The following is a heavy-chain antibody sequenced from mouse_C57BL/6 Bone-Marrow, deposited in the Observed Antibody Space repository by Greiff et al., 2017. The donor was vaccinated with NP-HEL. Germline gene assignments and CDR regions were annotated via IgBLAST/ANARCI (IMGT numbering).Heavy chain of an antibody. CDR1: GYSITSGYY. CDR3: AREGGYGWYFDV. Sequence: EVKLVESGPGLVKPSQSLSLTCSVTGYSITSGYYWNWIRQFPGNKLEWMGYISYDGSNNYNPSLKNRISITRDTSKNQFFLKLNSVTTEDTATYYCAREGGYGWYFDVWGTGTTVTVSS. V-gene: IGHV3-6*01. CDR2: ISYDGSN. D-gene: IGHD2-2*01. J-gene: IGHJ1*03.